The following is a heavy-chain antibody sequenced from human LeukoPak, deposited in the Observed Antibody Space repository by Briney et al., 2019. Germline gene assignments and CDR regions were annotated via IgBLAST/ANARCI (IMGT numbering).Heavy chain of an antibody. V-gene: IGHV3-7*01. CDR2: IKEDASEE. J-gene: IGHJ4*02. CDR1: GFTSSRHW. CDR3: ARDRYGDYGDFDY. D-gene: IGHD4-17*01. Sequence: GGSLRLSCAVSGFTSSRHWMSWVRQTPEKGLEWVANIKEDASEENYVDSVKGRFTISRDNSKNTLYLQMNSLRAEDTAVYYCARDRYGDYGDFDYWGQGTLVTVSS.